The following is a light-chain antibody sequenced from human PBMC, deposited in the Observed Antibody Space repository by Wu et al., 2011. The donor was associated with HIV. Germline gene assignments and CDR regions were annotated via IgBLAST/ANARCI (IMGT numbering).Light chain of an antibody. CDR3: QHYGSSSXVNT. V-gene: IGKV3-20*01. Sequence: EIVLTQSPGTLSLSPGERGTLSCRASQSVSSSYLAWFQQKPGQAPRLLIYGASIRATGVPDRFSGSGSGTDFTLTISRLEPEDFAVYYCQHYGSSSXVNTFGGGTKVEIK. J-gene: IGKJ4*01. CDR2: GAS. CDR1: QSVSSSY.